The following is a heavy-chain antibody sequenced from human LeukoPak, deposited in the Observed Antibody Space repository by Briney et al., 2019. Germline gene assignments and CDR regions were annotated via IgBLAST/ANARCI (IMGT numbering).Heavy chain of an antibody. CDR3: ATERGYYYDSSGSRRPEYFQH. CDR2: IYPGDSDT. V-gene: IGHV5-51*01. D-gene: IGHD3-22*01. J-gene: IGHJ1*01. Sequence: GESLKISCKGSGYSFTSYWIGWVRQMPGKGLEWMGIIYPGDSDTRYSPSFQGQVTISADKSISTAYLQWSSLKASDTAMYYCATERGYYYDSSGSRRPEYFQHWGQGTLVTVSS. CDR1: GYSFTSYW.